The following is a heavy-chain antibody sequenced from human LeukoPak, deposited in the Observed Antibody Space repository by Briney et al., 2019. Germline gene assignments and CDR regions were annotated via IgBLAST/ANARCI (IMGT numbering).Heavy chain of an antibody. J-gene: IGHJ2*01. D-gene: IGHD4-17*01. Sequence: PETLSLTCTVSGGTISSSSYYWGCIRQPPGKGLEWIGSIYDSGDTYYNPSLKSRVTISVDTSKNQFSLKLSSVTAADTAVYYCARRATVTGWYFDLWGRGTLVTVSS. CDR3: ARRATVTGWYFDL. CDR2: IYDSGDT. V-gene: IGHV4-39*01. CDR1: GGTISSSSYY.